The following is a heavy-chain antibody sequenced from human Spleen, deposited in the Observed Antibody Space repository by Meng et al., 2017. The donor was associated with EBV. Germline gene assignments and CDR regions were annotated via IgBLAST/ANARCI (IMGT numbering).Heavy chain of an antibody. Sequence: EVQLVESGGGLVKPGESLRLSCAASGFIFSNYNMNWGRQAPGKGLEWVSSISSGNSYIYYADSVKGRFTISRDNAKNSLSLQMNSLRAEDTAVYYCARLSGTGWFDPWGQGTLVTVSS. V-gene: IGHV3-21*02. CDR2: ISSGNSYI. CDR3: ARLSGTGWFDP. D-gene: IGHD1-7*01. J-gene: IGHJ5*02. CDR1: GFIFSNYN.